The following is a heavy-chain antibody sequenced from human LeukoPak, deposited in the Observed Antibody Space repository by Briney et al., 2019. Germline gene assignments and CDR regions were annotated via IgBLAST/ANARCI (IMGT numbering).Heavy chain of an antibody. Sequence: GASVKVSCKASGYTFTSYDINWVRQATGQGLEWMGWMNPNSGNTGYAQKFQGRVTMTRNTSISTAYMELSSLRSEDTAVYYCARRGKTEDDHSNYYWFDPWGQGTLVTVSS. CDR1: GYTFTSYD. CDR3: ARRGKTEDDHSNYYWFDP. J-gene: IGHJ5*02. V-gene: IGHV1-8*01. CDR2: MNPNSGNT. D-gene: IGHD4-11*01.